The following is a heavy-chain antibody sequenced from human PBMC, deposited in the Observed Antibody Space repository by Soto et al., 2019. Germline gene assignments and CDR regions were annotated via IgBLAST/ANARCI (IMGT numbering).Heavy chain of an antibody. CDR2: IDDSGYT. D-gene: IGHD3-3*01. V-gene: IGHV4-31*03. CDR3: ARKQAGFFYGIDY. CDR1: GGSISTGGYY. Sequence: PSETLSLTCTVSGGSISTGGYYWSWIRQYPGKGLEWLGYIDDSGYTFYNPSLQSRPTLSMDTSKNQFSLKMSSATAADTAVYFCARKQAGFFYGIDYWGQGTLVTVSS. J-gene: IGHJ4*02.